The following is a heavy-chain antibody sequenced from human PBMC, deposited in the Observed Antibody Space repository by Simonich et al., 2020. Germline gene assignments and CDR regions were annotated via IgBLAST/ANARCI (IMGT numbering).Heavy chain of an antibody. Sequence: QVQLQQWGAGLLKPSETLSLTCAVYGGSLSGYYWSWIRQPPGKGREWIGEINHSGSTNYNPSLKSRVTISVDTSKNQFSLKLSSVTAADTAVYYCARHLQLGPFDHWGQGTLVTVSS. CDR1: GGSLSGYY. V-gene: IGHV4-34*01. J-gene: IGHJ4*02. CDR2: INHSGST. D-gene: IGHD1-1*01. CDR3: ARHLQLGPFDH.